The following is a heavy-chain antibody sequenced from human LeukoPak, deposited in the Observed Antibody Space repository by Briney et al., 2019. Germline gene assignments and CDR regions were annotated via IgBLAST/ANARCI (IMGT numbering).Heavy chain of an antibody. Sequence: GGSLRLSCATSGSTFSNYYMGWIRQAPGKGLEWISDISGSGDSEFYADSVKGRFTISRDNAKNSLHLQMSSLRAGDTAFYYCARRTYSNHFFDYWGQGTLVTVSS. CDR2: ISGSGDSE. CDR3: ARRTYSNHFFDY. V-gene: IGHV3-11*01. J-gene: IGHJ4*02. CDR1: GSTFSNYY. D-gene: IGHD4-11*01.